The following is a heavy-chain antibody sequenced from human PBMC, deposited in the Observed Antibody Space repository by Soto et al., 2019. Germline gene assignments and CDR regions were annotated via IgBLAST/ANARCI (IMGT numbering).Heavy chain of an antibody. Sequence: GASVKVSCKASGYTFTSYDINWVRQATGQGLEWMGWMNPNSGNTGYAQKFQGRVTMTRNTSISTAYMELSSLRSEDTAVYYCARGPRACSGGSCHYYFDYWGQGTLVTVSS. J-gene: IGHJ4*02. CDR1: GYTFTSYD. D-gene: IGHD2-15*01. V-gene: IGHV1-8*01. CDR3: ARGPRACSGGSCHYYFDY. CDR2: MNPNSGNT.